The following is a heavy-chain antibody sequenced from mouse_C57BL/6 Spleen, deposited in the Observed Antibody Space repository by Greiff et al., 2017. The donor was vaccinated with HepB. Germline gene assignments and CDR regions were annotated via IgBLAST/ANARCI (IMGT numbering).Heavy chain of an antibody. Sequence: EVMLVESGGGLVKPGGSLKLSCAASGFTFSSYAMSWVRQTPEKRLEWVATISDGGSYTYYPDNVKGRFTISRDNAKNDLYLQMSHLKSEDTAMYYCARGKGSLDWYFDVWGTGTTVTVSS. CDR3: ARGKGSLDWYFDV. J-gene: IGHJ1*03. CDR2: ISDGGSYT. CDR1: GFTFSSYA. D-gene: IGHD6-5*01. V-gene: IGHV5-4*03.